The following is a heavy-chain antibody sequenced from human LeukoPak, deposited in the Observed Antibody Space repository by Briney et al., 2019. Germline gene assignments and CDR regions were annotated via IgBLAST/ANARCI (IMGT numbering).Heavy chain of an antibody. Sequence: ASVKVSCKASGYTFTGYYMHWVRQAPGQGLEWMGWINPNSGGTNYAQKFQGWVTMTRDTSISTAYMELSRLRSDDTAVYYCARATGIAAAGSLLDFDYWGQGTLVTVSS. CDR1: GYTFTGYY. CDR2: INPNSGGT. J-gene: IGHJ4*02. D-gene: IGHD6-13*01. CDR3: ARATGIAAAGSLLDFDY. V-gene: IGHV1-2*04.